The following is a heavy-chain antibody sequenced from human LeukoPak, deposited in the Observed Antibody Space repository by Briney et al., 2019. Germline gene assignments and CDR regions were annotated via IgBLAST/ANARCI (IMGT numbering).Heavy chain of an antibody. V-gene: IGHV4-38-2*02. J-gene: IGHJ4*02. CDR1: GYSISSGYY. CDR2: IYYSGST. D-gene: IGHD4-17*01. CDR3: ARATVTVFDY. Sequence: SETLSLTCTVSGYSISSGYYWGWIRQPPGKGLEWIGSIYYSGSTYYNPSLKSRVTISVDTSKNQFSLKLSSVTAADTAVYYCARATVTVFDYWGQGTLVTVSS.